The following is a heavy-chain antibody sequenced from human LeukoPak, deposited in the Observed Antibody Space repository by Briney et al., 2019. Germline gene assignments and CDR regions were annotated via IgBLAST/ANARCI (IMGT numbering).Heavy chain of an antibody. V-gene: IGHV4-34*01. J-gene: IGHJ3*02. CDR3: ARGFRRYDYVWGSYRYSDAFDI. Sequence: SETLSLTCAVYGGSLSGYYWSWIRQPPGKGLEWIGEINHSGSTNYNPSLKSRVTISVDTSKNQFSLKLSSVTAADTAVYYCARGFRRYDYVWGSYRYSDAFDIWGQRTMVTVSS. D-gene: IGHD3-16*02. CDR1: GGSLSGYY. CDR2: INHSGST.